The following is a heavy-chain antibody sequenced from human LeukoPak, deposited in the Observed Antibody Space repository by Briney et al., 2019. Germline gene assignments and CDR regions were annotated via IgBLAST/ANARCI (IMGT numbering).Heavy chain of an antibody. D-gene: IGHD3-3*01. Sequence: SVKVSCKASGGTFSSYAISWVRQAPGQGLEWMGGIIPIFGTANYAQKFQGRVTITTDESTSTAYMELSSLRSGDTAVYYCARSDFWSGYYTLGFDYWGQGTLVTVSS. CDR3: ARSDFWSGYYTLGFDY. J-gene: IGHJ4*02. CDR2: IIPIFGTA. CDR1: GGTFSSYA. V-gene: IGHV1-69*05.